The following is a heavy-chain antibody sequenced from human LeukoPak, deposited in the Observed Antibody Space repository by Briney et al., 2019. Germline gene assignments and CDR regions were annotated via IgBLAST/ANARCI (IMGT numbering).Heavy chain of an antibody. D-gene: IGHD4-11*01. J-gene: IGHJ4*02. V-gene: IGHV4-39*01. CDR2: IYYSGST. CDR3: ARQGGTTSRLDY. CDR1: GDSISSISYY. Sequence: SETLSLTCTVSGDSISSISYYWGWIRQPPGEGLEWIGNIYYSGSTSYNPSLKSRVTISVDTSKNQFSLKLSSVTAADTAAYYCARQGGTTSRLDYWGQGTLVTVSS.